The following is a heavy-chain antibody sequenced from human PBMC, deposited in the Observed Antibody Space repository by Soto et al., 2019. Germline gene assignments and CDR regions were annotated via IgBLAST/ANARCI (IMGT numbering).Heavy chain of an antibody. J-gene: IGHJ6*02. CDR3: AKPFLRHYYYYGMDV. V-gene: IGHV3-23*01. CDR2: ISGSGGST. Sequence: GGSLRLSCAASGFTFSSYAMSWVRQAPGKGLEWVSAISGSGGSTYYADSVKGRFTISRDNSKNTLYLQMNSLRAEDTAVYYCAKPFLRHYYYYGMDVWGQGTTVTVSS. D-gene: IGHD3-16*01. CDR1: GFTFSSYA.